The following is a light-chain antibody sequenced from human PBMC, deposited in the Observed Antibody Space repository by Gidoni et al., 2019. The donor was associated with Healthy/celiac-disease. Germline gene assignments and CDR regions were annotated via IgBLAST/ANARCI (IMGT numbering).Light chain of an antibody. CDR2: GAS. J-gene: IGKJ5*01. CDR3: QQYGSSRTT. Sequence: EIVLTQSPGTLSLSPGERATHSCRARQSVSSSYLALYQQKPGQAPRLLIYGASSRATCIPDRFSCSGSGTDFTFTISRLEPEDFAVYYCQQYGSSRTTFXQXTRLEIK. V-gene: IGKV3-20*01. CDR1: QSVSSSY.